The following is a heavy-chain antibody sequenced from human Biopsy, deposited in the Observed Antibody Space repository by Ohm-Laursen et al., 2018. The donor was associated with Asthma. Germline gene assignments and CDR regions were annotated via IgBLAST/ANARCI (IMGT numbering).Heavy chain of an antibody. J-gene: IGHJ6*02. V-gene: IGHV1-18*01. CDR2: ISVYNGNT. CDR1: GYTFNSAG. Sequence: ASVKVSCKTSGYTFNSAGITWVRQAPGQGLEWMGWISVYNGNTKVAQKLQDRVTMITDTSTSTAYMELRSLRSDDTAVYFCARAVDFSPYYGKNGRGQGTTGT. D-gene: IGHD3-16*01. CDR3: ARAVDFSPYYGKNG.